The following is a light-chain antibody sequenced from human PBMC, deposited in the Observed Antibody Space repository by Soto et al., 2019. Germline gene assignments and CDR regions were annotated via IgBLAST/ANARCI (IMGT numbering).Light chain of an antibody. V-gene: IGKV3-15*01. CDR1: QSVSSN. J-gene: IGKJ4*01. CDR2: GAS. Sequence: EIVMTQSPGTLSVSPGERATLSCRASQSVSSNVAWYQQKPGQAPRLLICGASTRATGIPARFSGSGSGTEFTLTISSLQSEDFAVYYCQQYNYWPPLTFGGGTKVEI. CDR3: QQYNYWPPLT.